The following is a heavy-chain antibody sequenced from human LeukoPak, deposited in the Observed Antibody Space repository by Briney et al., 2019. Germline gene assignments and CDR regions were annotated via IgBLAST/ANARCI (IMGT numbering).Heavy chain of an antibody. CDR2: IYYSGST. J-gene: IGHJ4*02. CDR3: ARDRGPVGAHDY. D-gene: IGHD1-26*01. V-gene: IGHV4-61*01. Sequence: SETLSLTCTVSGGSISSSSYYWSWIRQPPGKGLEWIGYIYYSGSTNYNPSLKSRVTISVDTSKNQFSLKLSSVTAADTAVYYCARDRGPVGAHDYWGQGTLVTVSS. CDR1: GGSISSSSYY.